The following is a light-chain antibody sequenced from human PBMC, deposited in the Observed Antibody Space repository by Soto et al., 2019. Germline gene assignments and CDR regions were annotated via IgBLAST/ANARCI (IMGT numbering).Light chain of an antibody. J-gene: IGLJ3*02. Sequence: QSVLTQPPSVSGAPGQRVTISCTGSSSNIGAGYDVHWYQQLPGTAHKLLIYGNSNRPSGVPDRFSGSKSGTSASLAITGLQAVDEAEYYCQSYDSSLSGSVFGGGTKLTVL. V-gene: IGLV1-40*01. CDR1: SSNIGAGYD. CDR3: QSYDSSLSGSV. CDR2: GNS.